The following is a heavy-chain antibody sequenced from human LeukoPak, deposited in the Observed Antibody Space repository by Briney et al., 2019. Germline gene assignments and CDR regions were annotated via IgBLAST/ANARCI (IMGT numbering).Heavy chain of an antibody. CDR3: AREGFYDILPGYLDY. D-gene: IGHD3-9*01. Sequence: GGSLRLSCAASGFTFSSYSMNWVRQAPGKGLEWVSSISSSSSYIYYADSVKGRFTISRDDAKNSLYLQMNSLRAEDTAVYYCAREGFYDILPGYLDYWGQGTLVTVSS. V-gene: IGHV3-21*01. J-gene: IGHJ4*02. CDR1: GFTFSSYS. CDR2: ISSSSSYI.